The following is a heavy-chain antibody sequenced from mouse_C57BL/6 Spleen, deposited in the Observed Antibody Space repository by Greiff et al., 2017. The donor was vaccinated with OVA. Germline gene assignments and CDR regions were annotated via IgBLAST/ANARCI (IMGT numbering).Heavy chain of an antibody. V-gene: IGHV5-9-1*02. Sequence: EVQGVESGEGLVKPGGSLKLSCAASGFTFSGYAMSWVRQTPEKRLEWVAYISSGGDYIYYADTVKGRFTISRDNARNTLYLQMSSLKSEDTAMYYCTRVTRDFDYWGQGTTLTVSS. D-gene: IGHD2-12*01. CDR3: TRVTRDFDY. J-gene: IGHJ2*01. CDR2: ISSGGDYI. CDR1: GFTFSGYA.